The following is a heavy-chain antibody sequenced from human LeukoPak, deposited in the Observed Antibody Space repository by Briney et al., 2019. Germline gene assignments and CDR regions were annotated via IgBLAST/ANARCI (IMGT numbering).Heavy chain of an antibody. J-gene: IGHJ4*02. D-gene: IGHD5-12*01. CDR3: ARDRTDIVATSHFDC. V-gene: IGHV4-61*01. CDR2: IYYTGNT. CDR1: GGTVSSGSYY. Sequence: SETLSLTCTVSGGTVSSGSYYWSWIRQPPGKSLEWIGYIYYTGNTNYNPSLKSRVTISMDTSKNQFSLNLSSVTAADTAVYYCARDRTDIVATSHFDCWGQGTLVTVSS.